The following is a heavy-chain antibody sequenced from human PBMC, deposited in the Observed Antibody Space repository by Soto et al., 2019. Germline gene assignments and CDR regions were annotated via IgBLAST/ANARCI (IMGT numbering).Heavy chain of an antibody. D-gene: IGHD6-13*01. CDR3: AKAGIATADYYHGMDV. Sequence: GGSLRLSCAASGFTFSSYAMSWVRQAPGKGLEWVSAISGSGGSTYYADSVKGRFTISRDNSKNTLYLQMNSLRAEDTAVYYCAKAGIATADYYHGMDVWGQGTTVTVSS. CDR1: GFTFSSYA. J-gene: IGHJ6*02. CDR2: ISGSGGST. V-gene: IGHV3-23*01.